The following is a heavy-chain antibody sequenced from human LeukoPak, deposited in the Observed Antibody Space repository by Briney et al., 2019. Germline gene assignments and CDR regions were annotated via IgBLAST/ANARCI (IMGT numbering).Heavy chain of an antibody. CDR1: GYTFTSYY. Sequence: GASVKVSCKASGYTFTSYYMHWVRQAPGQGLEWMGIINPSGGSTSYAQKFQGRVTMTRDTSTSTVYMELSSLRSEDTAVYYCARPPRDCSSTSCYYRYDYWGQGTLVTVSS. J-gene: IGHJ4*02. D-gene: IGHD2-2*01. V-gene: IGHV1-46*01. CDR2: INPSGGST. CDR3: ARPPRDCSSTSCYYRYDY.